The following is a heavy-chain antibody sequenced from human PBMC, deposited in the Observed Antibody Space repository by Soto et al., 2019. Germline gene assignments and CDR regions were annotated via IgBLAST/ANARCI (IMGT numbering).Heavy chain of an antibody. CDR1: GGSISSYY. V-gene: IGHV4-59*12. CDR3: ARLPWPDDGGIFDP. J-gene: IGHJ5*02. Sequence: QVQLQESGPGLVKPSETLSLTCTVSGGSISSYYWSWIRQPPGKGLEWIGYIYYSGSTNYNPSLKSRVTISVDTSKNQFYLKLSSVTAADTAVYYCARLPWPDDGGIFDPWGQGTLVTVSS. D-gene: IGHD4-17*01. CDR2: IYYSGST.